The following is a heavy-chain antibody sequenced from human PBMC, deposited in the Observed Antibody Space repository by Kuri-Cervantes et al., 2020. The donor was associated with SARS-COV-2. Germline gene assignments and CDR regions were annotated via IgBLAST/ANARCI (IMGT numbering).Heavy chain of an antibody. CDR2: INSDGSST. CDR1: GFTFSSYW. J-gene: IGHJ4*02. V-gene: IGHV3-74*01. D-gene: IGHD4-17*01. CDR3: ARGGAYGDYFHY. Sequence: GKSLKISCAASGFTFSSYWMHWVRQAPGKGLVWVSRINSDGSSTSYADSVKGRFTISRDNAKNTLYLQMNSLRAEDTAVYYCARGGAYGDYFHYWGQGTLVTVSS.